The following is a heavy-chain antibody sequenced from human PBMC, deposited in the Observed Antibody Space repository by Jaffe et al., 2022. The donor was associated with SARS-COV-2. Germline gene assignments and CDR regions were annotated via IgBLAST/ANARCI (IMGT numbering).Heavy chain of an antibody. Sequence: QVQLQESGPGLVKPSQTLSLTCTVSGGSISSGSYYWSWIRQPAGKGLEWIGRIYTSGSTNYNPSLKSRVTISVDTSKNQFSLKLSSVTAADTAVYYCAREKSLRFLEWSRYGMDVWGQGTTVTVSS. CDR2: IYTSGST. V-gene: IGHV4-61*02. CDR1: GGSISSGSYY. J-gene: IGHJ6*02. CDR3: AREKSLRFLEWSRYGMDV. D-gene: IGHD3-3*01.